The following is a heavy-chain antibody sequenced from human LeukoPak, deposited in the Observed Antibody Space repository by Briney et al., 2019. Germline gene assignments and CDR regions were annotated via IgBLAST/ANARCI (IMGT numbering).Heavy chain of an antibody. CDR1: GGSISSSNW. CDR3: AVGYCSSTSCYLTSAFDI. V-gene: IGHV4-4*02. CDR2: IYYSGST. D-gene: IGHD2-2*01. J-gene: IGHJ3*02. Sequence: SGTLSLTCAVSGGSISSSNWWSWVRQPPGKGLEWIGYIYYSGSTYYNPSLKSRVTISVDTSKNQFSLKLSSVTAADTAVYYCAVGYCSSTSCYLTSAFDIWGQGTMVTVSS.